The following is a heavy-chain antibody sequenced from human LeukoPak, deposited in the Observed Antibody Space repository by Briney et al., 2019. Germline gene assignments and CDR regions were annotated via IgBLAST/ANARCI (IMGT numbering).Heavy chain of an antibody. D-gene: IGHD4-11*01. V-gene: IGHV4-59*01. CDR3: ARSGPYSNYADYYYYYMDV. CDR2: IYYSGST. Sequence: SETLSLTCTVSGGSISSYYWSWIRQPPGKGLEWIGYIYYSGSTNYNPSLKSRVTISVDTSKNQFSLKLSSVTAADTAVYYCARSGPYSNYADYYYYYMDVWGKGTTVTVSS. CDR1: GGSISSYY. J-gene: IGHJ6*03.